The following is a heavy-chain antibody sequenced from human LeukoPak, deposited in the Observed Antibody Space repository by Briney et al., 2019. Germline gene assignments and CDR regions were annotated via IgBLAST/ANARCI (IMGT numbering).Heavy chain of an antibody. D-gene: IGHD6-6*01. J-gene: IGHJ6*03. CDR3: ARDRIAARPGFLDYYYYYMDV. CDR2: ISSSSSTI. CDR1: GFTFSSYS. V-gene: IGHV3-48*04. Sequence: GSLRLSCAASGFTFSSYSMNWVRQAPGKGLEWVSYISSSSSTIYYADSVKGRFTISRDNAKNSLYLQMNSLRAEDTAVYYCARDRIAARPGFLDYYYYYMDVWGKGTTVTVSS.